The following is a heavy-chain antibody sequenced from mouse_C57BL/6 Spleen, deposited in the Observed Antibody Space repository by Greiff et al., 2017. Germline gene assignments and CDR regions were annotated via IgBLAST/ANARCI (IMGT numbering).Heavy chain of an antibody. CDR1: GYTFTSYW. CDR2: IDPSDSYT. J-gene: IGHJ2*01. Sequence: VQLQQPGAELVMPGASVKLSCKASGYTFTSYWMHWVKPRPGQGLEWIGEIDPSDSYTNYNQKFKGKSTLTVDKSSSTAYMQLSSLTSEDSAVYYCARGDYGNSLFDYWGQGTTLTVSS. CDR3: ARGDYGNSLFDY. D-gene: IGHD2-1*01. V-gene: IGHV1-69*01.